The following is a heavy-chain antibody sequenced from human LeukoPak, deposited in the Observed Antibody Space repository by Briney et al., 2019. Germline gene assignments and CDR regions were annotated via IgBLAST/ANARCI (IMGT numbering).Heavy chain of an antibody. CDR3: AREGSDGSGYAAYYYGMDV. CDR2: ICSSGTTI. D-gene: IGHD3-22*01. CDR1: GFTFSTYE. V-gene: IGHV3-48*03. J-gene: IGHJ6*02. Sequence: GGSLSLSCAASGFTFSTYEMNWVRQAPGKGLEWVSYICSSGTTIYYTDSVKGRFTISRDNAKNSLDLQMNSLRAEDTAVYYCAREGSDGSGYAAYYYGMDVWGQGTTVTVSS.